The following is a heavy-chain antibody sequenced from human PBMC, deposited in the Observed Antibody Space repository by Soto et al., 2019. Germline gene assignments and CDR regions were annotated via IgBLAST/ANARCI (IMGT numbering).Heavy chain of an antibody. D-gene: IGHD5-12*01. CDR1: GGTFSSYA. CDR2: IIPIFGTA. V-gene: IGHV1-69*06. Sequence: QVQLVQSGAEVKKPGSSVKVSCKASGGTFSSYAISWVRQAPGQGLEWMGGIIPIFGTANYAQKFQGRVTITADKSTSTAYMELSSLRSEDMAVYYCARGGYSGLEDYYYGMDVWGQGTTVTVSS. CDR3: ARGGYSGLEDYYYGMDV. J-gene: IGHJ6*02.